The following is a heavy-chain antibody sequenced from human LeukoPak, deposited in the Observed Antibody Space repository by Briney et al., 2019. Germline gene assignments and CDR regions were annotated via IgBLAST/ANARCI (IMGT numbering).Heavy chain of an antibody. V-gene: IGHV4-4*02. J-gene: IGHJ4*01. CDR3: ARGAKTRTYSSGWDYFDY. CDR1: GFTFSSYAM. Sequence: GSLRLSCAASGFTFSSYAMSWVRQAPGKGLEWIGEISHSGSTNYNPSLKSRVTISVDTSKNQFSLKLSSVTAADTAVYYCARGAKTRTYSSGWDYFDYWGQEPWSPSPQ. CDR2: ISHSGST. D-gene: IGHD6-19*01.